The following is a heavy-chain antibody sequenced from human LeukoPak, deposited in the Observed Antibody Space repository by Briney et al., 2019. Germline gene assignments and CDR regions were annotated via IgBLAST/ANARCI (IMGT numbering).Heavy chain of an antibody. CDR3: ARARGVVGSGYYYFDY. D-gene: IGHD3-22*01. CDR1: GFSFSDYY. J-gene: IGHJ4*02. Sequence: GGSLRLSCVASGFSFSDYYMTWIRQAPGKGLEWLSYITSDGTGSVLSYADSVKGRFSFSRDNAKNSLYLQMNSLRAEDTAVYYCARARGVVGSGYYYFDYWGQGTLVTVSS. V-gene: IGHV3-11*01. CDR2: ITSDGTGSVL.